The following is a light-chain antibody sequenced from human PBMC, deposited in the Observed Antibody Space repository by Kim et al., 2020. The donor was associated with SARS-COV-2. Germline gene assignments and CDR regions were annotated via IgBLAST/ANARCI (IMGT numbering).Light chain of an antibody. CDR1: SLRSYY. J-gene: IGLJ2*01. V-gene: IGLV3-19*01. CDR3: NSRDNNDNVL. CDR2: GKN. Sequence: VALGQTVRITCQGDSLRSYYTTWFQQKPGQAPIVVVYGKNNRPSGIPARFSGSSSGNTASLTITGTRTGDEADYYCNSRDNNDNVLFGGGTQLTVL.